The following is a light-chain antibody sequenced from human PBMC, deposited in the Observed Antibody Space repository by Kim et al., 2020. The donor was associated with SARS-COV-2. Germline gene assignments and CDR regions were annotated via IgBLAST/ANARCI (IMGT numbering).Light chain of an antibody. V-gene: IGLV7-46*01. CDR2: DTG. Sequence: QAVVTQEPSLTVSPGGTVTLTCGSSTGAVTTGHYPYWFQQKSGQAPRALIYDTGNRHSWTPARFSGFLLGDKAALTLSGAQPDDEADYYCLLSYAGARVFGGGTKVTV. CDR1: TGAVTTGHY. J-gene: IGLJ3*02. CDR3: LLSYAGARV.